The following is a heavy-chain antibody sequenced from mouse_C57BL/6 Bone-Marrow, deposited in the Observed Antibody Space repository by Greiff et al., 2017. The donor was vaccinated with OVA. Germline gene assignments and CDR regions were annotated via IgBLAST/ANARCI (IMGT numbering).Heavy chain of an antibody. CDR2: IYPGSGST. CDR1: GYTFTSYW. J-gene: IGHJ1*03. Sequence: QVQLQQSGAELVKPGASVKMSCKASGYTFTSYWINWVKQRPGQGLEWIGDIYPGSGSTNYNEKFKSKATLTVDTSSSTAYMQLRSLTSEDSAVYDYASGCDMGRYFGDWGTGTTVTVSS. V-gene: IGHV1-55*01. CDR3: ASGCDMGRYFGD. D-gene: IGHD4-1*01.